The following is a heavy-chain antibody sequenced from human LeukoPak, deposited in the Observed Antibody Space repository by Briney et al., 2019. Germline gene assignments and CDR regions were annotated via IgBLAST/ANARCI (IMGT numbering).Heavy chain of an antibody. V-gene: IGHV4-59*01. CDR2: IYYSGYT. CDR1: GGSFSGYY. Sequence: SETLSLTCAVYGGSFSGYYWSWIRQPPGKGLEWIGYIYYSGYTNYNPSLKSRVTISVDTSKNQFSLKLSSVTAADTAVYYCARTTMVRGTYYMDVWGKGTTVTISS. D-gene: IGHD3-10*01. CDR3: ARTTMVRGTYYMDV. J-gene: IGHJ6*03.